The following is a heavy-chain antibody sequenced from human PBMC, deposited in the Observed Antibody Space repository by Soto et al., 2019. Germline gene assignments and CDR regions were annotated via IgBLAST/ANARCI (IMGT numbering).Heavy chain of an antibody. D-gene: IGHD5-12*01. CDR2: IYYSGST. J-gene: IGHJ4*02. Sequence: KPSETLSLTCTVSGGSITTGDYYWSWIRQPPGKGLEWIGYIYYSGSTFYSPSLKSRITISLDTPKNQFSLRLGSVTAADTAVYYCASEDGYQRTYWGQGTQVTVSS. CDR3: ASEDGYQRTY. CDR1: GGSITTGDYY. V-gene: IGHV4-30-4*01.